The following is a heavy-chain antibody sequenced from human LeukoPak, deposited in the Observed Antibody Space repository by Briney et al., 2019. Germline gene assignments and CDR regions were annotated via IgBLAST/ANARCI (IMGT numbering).Heavy chain of an antibody. D-gene: IGHD4-17*01. CDR3: ARAGYGDFNWFDP. V-gene: IGHV4-34*01. CDR2: INHSGST. Sequence: SETLSLTCAVYGGSFSGYYWSWIRQPPGKGLEWIGEINHSGSTNYNPSLKSRVTISVDTSKNQFSLKLSSVTAADTAVYYCARAGYGDFNWFDPWGQGTLVTVYS. CDR1: GGSFSGYY. J-gene: IGHJ5*02.